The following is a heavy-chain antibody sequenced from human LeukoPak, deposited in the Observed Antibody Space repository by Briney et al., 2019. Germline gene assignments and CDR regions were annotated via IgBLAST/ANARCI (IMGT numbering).Heavy chain of an antibody. CDR1: GFTFSSYW. CDR3: ARDAYGDYVVDY. Sequence: PGGSLRLSCAASGFTFSSYWMHWVRQAPGKGLVWVSRINSGGSSTSYADSVKGRFTISRDNAKNTLYLQMNSLRAEDTAVYYCARDAYGDYVVDYWGQGILVTVSS. J-gene: IGHJ4*02. V-gene: IGHV3-74*01. CDR2: INSGGSST. D-gene: IGHD4-17*01.